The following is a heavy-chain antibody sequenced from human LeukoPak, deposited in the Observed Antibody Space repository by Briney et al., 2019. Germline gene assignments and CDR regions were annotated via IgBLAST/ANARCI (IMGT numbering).Heavy chain of an antibody. CDR1: GHTFTSYG. V-gene: IGHV1-18*01. Sequence: ASVKVSCKASGHTFTSYGISWVRQAPGQGLEWMGWISAYNGNTNYAQKLQGRVTMTTDTSTSTAYMELRSLRSDDTAVYYCARDHYDILTGYYTDYYYYGMDVWGQGTTVTVSS. CDR3: ARDHYDILTGYYTDYYYYGMDV. J-gene: IGHJ6*02. CDR2: ISAYNGNT. D-gene: IGHD3-9*01.